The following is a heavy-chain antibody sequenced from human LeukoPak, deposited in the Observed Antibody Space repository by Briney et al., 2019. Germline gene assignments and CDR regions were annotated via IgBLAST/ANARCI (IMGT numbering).Heavy chain of an antibody. D-gene: IGHD6-13*01. J-gene: IGHJ4*02. CDR2: ISGSGGST. Sequence: GGSLRLSCAASGFTFSNYAMTWVRQAPGKGLEWVSVISGSGGSTEYADSVKGRSTISRDNSKNTLYLQMNSLRVEDTAVYFCAKSPGSWYFDYWGQGSLVTVSS. CDR3: AKSPGSWYFDY. V-gene: IGHV3-23*01. CDR1: GFTFSNYA.